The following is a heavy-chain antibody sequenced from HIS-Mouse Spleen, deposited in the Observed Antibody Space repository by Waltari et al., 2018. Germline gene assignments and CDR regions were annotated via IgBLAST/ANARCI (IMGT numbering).Heavy chain of an antibody. CDR2: ISSSSSTI. V-gene: IGHV3-48*01. CDR1: GFTFSSYS. CDR3: ARDLGNWFDP. Sequence: EVQLVESGGGLVQPGGSLRLSCAASGFTFSSYSLNWARQAPGKGLEWVSYISSSSSTIYYADSVKGRFTISRDNAKNSLYLQMNSLRAEDTAVYYCARDLGNWFDPWGQGTLVTVSS. J-gene: IGHJ5*02.